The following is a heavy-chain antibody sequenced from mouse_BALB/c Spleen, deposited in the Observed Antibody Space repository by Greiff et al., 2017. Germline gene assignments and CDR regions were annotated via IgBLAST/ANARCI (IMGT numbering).Heavy chain of an antibody. Sequence: VQGVESGPDLVAPSQSLSITCTVSGFSLTSYGVHWVRQPPGKGLEWLVVIWSDGSTTYNSALKSRLSISKDNSKSQVFLKMNSLQTDDTAMYYCASTTVVAEDYYAMDYWGQGTSVTVSS. CDR2: IWSDGST. J-gene: IGHJ4*01. CDR3: ASTTVVAEDYYAMDY. CDR1: GFSLTSYG. V-gene: IGHV2-6-2*01. D-gene: IGHD1-1*01.